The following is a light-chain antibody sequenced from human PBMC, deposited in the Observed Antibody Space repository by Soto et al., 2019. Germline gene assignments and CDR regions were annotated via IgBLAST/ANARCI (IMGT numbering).Light chain of an antibody. CDR2: DAS. CDR3: QQYYSFPPT. V-gene: IGKV1-5*01. Sequence: GDRVTITCRASQSISSWLAWYQQKPGKAPKFLIYDASNLESGVPSRFSGSGSGTDFTLTISCLQSEDFATYYCQQYYSFPPTFGQGTKVDIK. CDR1: QSISSW. J-gene: IGKJ1*01.